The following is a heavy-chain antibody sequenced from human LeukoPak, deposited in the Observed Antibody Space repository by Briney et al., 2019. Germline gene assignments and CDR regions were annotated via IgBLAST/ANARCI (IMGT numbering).Heavy chain of an antibody. D-gene: IGHD6-6*01. CDR1: SGSINGYY. V-gene: IGHV4-59*01. CDR3: AREAWGESSSSYFGPFDY. Sequence: SETLSLTCTVSSGSINGYYWSWIRQPPGKGLEWVGYISYSGSTNYNPSLKSRVTISVDTSKNQFSLKLSSVTAADTAVYYCAREAWGESSSSYFGPFDYWGQGTLVTVSS. J-gene: IGHJ4*02. CDR2: ISYSGST.